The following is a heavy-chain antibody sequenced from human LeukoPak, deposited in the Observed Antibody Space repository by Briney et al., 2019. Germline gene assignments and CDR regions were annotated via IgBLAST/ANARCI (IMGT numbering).Heavy chain of an antibody. J-gene: IGHJ4*02. V-gene: IGHV4-61*01. Sequence: SETLSLTCTVSGYSISSGYYWGWIRQPPGKGLEWIGYIYYSGSTNYNPSLKSRVTISVDTSKKQFSLKLSSVTAADTAVYYCARTMTVDTAMEDYWGQGTLVTVSS. CDR3: ARTMTVDTAMEDY. CDR2: IYYSGST. D-gene: IGHD5-18*01. CDR1: GYSISSGYY.